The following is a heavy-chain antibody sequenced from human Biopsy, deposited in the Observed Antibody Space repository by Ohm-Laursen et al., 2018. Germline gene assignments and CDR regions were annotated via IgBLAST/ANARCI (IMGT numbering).Heavy chain of an antibody. V-gene: IGHV1-46*01. J-gene: IGHJ6*02. CDR3: ARAGVGSDGTDSYYYGMDV. Sequence: SVKVSCKASGNTFATYHIHWVRQAPGQGLEWMGVISPSGATTSFSQKFQGRITMTRDTSTGTVYMDLNSLGSEDTAVYYCARAGVGSDGTDSYYYGMDVWGPGTTVTVSS. CDR1: GNTFATYH. CDR2: ISPSGATT. D-gene: IGHD5-24*01.